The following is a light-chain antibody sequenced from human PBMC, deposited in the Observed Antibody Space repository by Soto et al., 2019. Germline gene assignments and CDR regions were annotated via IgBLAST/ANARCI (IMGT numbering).Light chain of an antibody. V-gene: IGKV3-15*01. Sequence: VMTQTPATLSVSPGERSTPSCTASHYIYSNVAWFQQRPGQAPSLLIYGAFTRATGIPARFSGTGSGTEFTLTISSLQSEDFALYYCQQYNDWPLTFGQGTKVDIK. CDR2: GAF. CDR1: HYIYSN. J-gene: IGKJ1*01. CDR3: QQYNDWPLT.